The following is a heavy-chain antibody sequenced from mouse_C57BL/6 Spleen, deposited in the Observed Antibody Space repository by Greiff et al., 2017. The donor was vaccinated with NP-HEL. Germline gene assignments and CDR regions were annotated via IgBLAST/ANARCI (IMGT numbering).Heavy chain of an antibody. D-gene: IGHD3-2*02. CDR2: INPNNGGT. CDR1: GYTFTDYY. CDR3: AQGPSMDY. J-gene: IGHJ4*01. Sequence: VQLQQSGPELVKPGASAKISCKASGYTFTDYYMNWVKQSHGKSLEWIGDINPNNGGTSYNQKFKGKATLTVDKSSSTAYMELRSLTSEDSAVYYCAQGPSMDYWGQGTSVTVSS. V-gene: IGHV1-26*01.